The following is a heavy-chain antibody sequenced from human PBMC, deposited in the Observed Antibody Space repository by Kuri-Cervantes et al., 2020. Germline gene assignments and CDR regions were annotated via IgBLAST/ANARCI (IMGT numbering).Heavy chain of an antibody. Sequence: GSLRLSCAVSGGSISSSNWWSWVRQPPGKGLEWIGEIYHSGSTNYNPSLKSRVTISVDTSKNQFSLKLSSVTAADTAVYYCARVAVTSGTLLDVWGKGTTVTVSS. CDR1: GGSISSSNW. CDR2: IYHSGST. CDR3: ARVAVTSGTLLDV. D-gene: IGHD4-17*01. J-gene: IGHJ6*04. V-gene: IGHV4-4*02.